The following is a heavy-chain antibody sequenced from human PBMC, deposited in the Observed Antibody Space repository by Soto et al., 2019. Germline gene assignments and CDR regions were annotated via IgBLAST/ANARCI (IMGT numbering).Heavy chain of an antibody. Sequence: GESLKISCKVSGDGFATNWIAWVRQKSGQGLEYMGSIFPDDSDTRYSPSFQGQVTISADKSISTAYLQWSSLKASDTAMYYCARFGYDFPTTFYYYYGMDVWGQGTTVTVSS. CDR2: IFPDDSDT. CDR1: GDGFATNW. J-gene: IGHJ6*02. D-gene: IGHD3-3*01. V-gene: IGHV5-51*01. CDR3: ARFGYDFPTTFYYYYGMDV.